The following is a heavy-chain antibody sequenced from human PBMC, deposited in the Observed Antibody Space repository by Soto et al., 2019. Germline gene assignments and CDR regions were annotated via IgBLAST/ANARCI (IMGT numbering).Heavy chain of an antibody. CDR3: AKAPHGSGTYSYFDY. D-gene: IGHD3-10*01. CDR1: GFTFSSYA. V-gene: IGHV3-30*18. J-gene: IGHJ4*02. Sequence: QVQLVESWGGVVQPGRSLRLSCAASGFTFSSYAMHWVRQAPGNGLERVAVIWYDGSNKNYADSVKGRFTNSRDNSKNTLYLQMNSLRTEDTAVYYCAKAPHGSGTYSYFDYWGQGILVTVSS. CDR2: IWYDGSNK.